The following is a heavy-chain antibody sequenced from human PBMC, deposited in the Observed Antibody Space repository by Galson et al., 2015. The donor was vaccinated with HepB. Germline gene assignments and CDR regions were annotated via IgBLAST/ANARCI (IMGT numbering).Heavy chain of an antibody. V-gene: IGHV1-24*01. J-gene: IGHJ4*02. D-gene: IGHD2-8*01. CDR3: ATGGDIVLMVYAFDY. CDR2: FDPEDGEA. CDR1: GYTLTELS. Sequence: SVKVSCKVSGYTLTELSMHWVRQAPGKGLEWMGGFDPEDGEAIYAQKFQGRVTMTEDTSTDTAYMELSSLRSEDTAVYYCATGGDIVLMVYAFDYWGQGTLVTVSS.